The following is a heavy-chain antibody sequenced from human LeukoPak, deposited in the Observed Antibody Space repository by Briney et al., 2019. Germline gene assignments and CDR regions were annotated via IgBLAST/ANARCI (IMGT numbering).Heavy chain of an antibody. CDR1: EFTFSNYA. D-gene: IGHD1-14*01. CDR2: ISGGGGST. Sequence: GGSLRLSCAASEFTFSNYAMNWVRQAPGKGLEWVSGISGGGGSTYYADSMKGRFTISRDNSKNTLYLQMDSLRAEDTALYYCAKGSGINHYHWIDPWGQGTLVTVSS. CDR3: AKGSGINHYHWIDP. V-gene: IGHV3-23*01. J-gene: IGHJ5*02.